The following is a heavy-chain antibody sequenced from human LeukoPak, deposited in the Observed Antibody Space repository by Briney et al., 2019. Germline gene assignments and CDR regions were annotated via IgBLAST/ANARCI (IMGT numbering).Heavy chain of an antibody. D-gene: IGHD1-26*01. CDR3: ATESYGAP. CDR2: TYSSGRT. CDR1: DFTVSINS. J-gene: IGHJ4*02. V-gene: IGHV3-53*01. Sequence: GGSLRLSCAASDFTVSINSMSWVRQAPGKGLEWVSVTYSSGRTHYADSVQGRFTIYRDSSKTKLYLQMNSLSAEDTAVYYCATESYGAPWGQGTMVTVSS.